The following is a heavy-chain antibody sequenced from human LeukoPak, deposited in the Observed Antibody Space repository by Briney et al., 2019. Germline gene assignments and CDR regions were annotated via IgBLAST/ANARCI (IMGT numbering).Heavy chain of an antibody. D-gene: IGHD3-3*01. J-gene: IGHJ4*02. CDR2: ISGSGGST. Sequence: PGGSLRLSCAASGFTFSSYAMSWVRQAPGKGLEWVSAISGSGGSTYYADSVKGRFTISRDNSKNTLYLQMNSLRAEDTAVYYCAKTTSIHPYDFWSGYSQYYFDYWGQGTLVTVSS. CDR3: AKTTSIHPYDFWSGYSQYYFDY. CDR1: GFTFSSYA. V-gene: IGHV3-23*01.